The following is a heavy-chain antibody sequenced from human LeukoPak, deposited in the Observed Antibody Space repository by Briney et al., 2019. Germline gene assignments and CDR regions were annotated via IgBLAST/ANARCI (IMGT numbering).Heavy chain of an antibody. CDR2: ISYDGSNK. D-gene: IGHD3-10*01. CDR1: GFTFSRYG. CDR3: AKGDPYGSGSYPVDY. Sequence: GGSLRLSCAASGFTFSRYGMHWVRQASGKGLEWVALISYDGSNKYYADSVKGRFTISRDNSKNTLYLQMNSLRPEDTAVYHCAKGDPYGSGSYPVDYWGQGTLVAVSS. J-gene: IGHJ4*02. V-gene: IGHV3-30*18.